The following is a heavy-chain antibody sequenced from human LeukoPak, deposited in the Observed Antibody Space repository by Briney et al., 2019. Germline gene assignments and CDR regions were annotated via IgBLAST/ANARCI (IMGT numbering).Heavy chain of an antibody. Sequence: ASVKVSCKASGGTFSSYAISWVRQAPGQGLEWMGGIIPIFGTANYAQKFQGRVTVTADESTSTAYMELSSLRSEDTAVYYCASSQYGSGSYYNGQNFDYWGQGTLVTVSS. V-gene: IGHV1-69*13. J-gene: IGHJ4*02. CDR3: ASSQYGSGSYYNGQNFDY. CDR1: GGTFSSYA. CDR2: IIPIFGTA. D-gene: IGHD3-10*01.